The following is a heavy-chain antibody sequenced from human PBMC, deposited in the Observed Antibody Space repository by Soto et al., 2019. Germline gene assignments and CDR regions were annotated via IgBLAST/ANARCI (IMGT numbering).Heavy chain of an antibody. CDR1: GVSISRGDW. CDR2: IHHSAGT. Sequence: QVLLHESGPGLVKPSGTLSLTCTVSGVSISRGDWWSWVRQAPGKELQWIGEIHHSAGTSSHPSLRSPVSLSVDTSKNQFSLNLKSVTAADTGVYYCARLVYDTRLNYLYLDSWGQGLLVTLSS. V-gene: IGHV4-4*02. D-gene: IGHD3-22*01. CDR3: ARLVYDTRLNYLYLDS. J-gene: IGHJ4*02.